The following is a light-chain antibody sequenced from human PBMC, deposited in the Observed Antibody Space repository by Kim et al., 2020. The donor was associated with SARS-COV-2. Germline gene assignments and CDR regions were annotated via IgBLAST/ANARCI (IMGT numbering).Light chain of an antibody. Sequence: GQKFTVSCSGRRSNIGNNYVSWYQQLPGAAPKLLIFDNNQRPSGIPDRFSGSKSGTSATLGITGLQTGDEADYYCGTWDSSLSAAVFGGGTQLTVL. V-gene: IGLV1-51*01. CDR3: GTWDSSLSAAV. CDR2: DNN. J-gene: IGLJ7*01. CDR1: RSNIGNNY.